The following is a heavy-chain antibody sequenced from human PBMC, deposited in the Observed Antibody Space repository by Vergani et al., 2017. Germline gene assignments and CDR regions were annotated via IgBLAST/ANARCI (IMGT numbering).Heavy chain of an antibody. CDR1: GFTFSNAW. Sequence: EVQLVESGGGLVKPGGSLRLSCAASGFTFSNAWMSWVRQAPGKGLEWVGRIKSKTDGGTTDYAAPVKGRFTISRDDSKNTLYLQMNSLRTEDTALYYCAKDIGVVPAAGFDYWGQGTLVTVSS. J-gene: IGHJ4*02. V-gene: IGHV3-15*01. D-gene: IGHD2-2*01. CDR2: IKSKTDGGTT. CDR3: AKDIGVVPAAGFDY.